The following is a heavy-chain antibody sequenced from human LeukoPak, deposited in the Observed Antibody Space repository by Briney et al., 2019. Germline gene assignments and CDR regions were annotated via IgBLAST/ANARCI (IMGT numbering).Heavy chain of an antibody. D-gene: IGHD2-21*02. CDR1: GFTVSTNY. J-gene: IGHJ6*04. Sequence: GGSLRLSCAASGFTVSTNYMSWVRQAPGKGLEWVSVIYTDGSTHYADSVKGRFTISRDNSKNALYLQMNSLRAEDMAVYYCARDREVVPAMAQMDVWGKGTTVTVSS. CDR3: ARDREVVPAMAQMDV. V-gene: IGHV3-53*01. CDR2: IYTDGST.